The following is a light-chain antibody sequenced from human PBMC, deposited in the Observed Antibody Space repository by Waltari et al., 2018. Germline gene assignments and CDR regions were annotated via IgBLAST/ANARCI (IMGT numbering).Light chain of an antibody. CDR3: RQGYRWPLT. V-gene: IGKV1-39*01. CDR1: QSIRSH. CDR2: AAS. Sequence: DIQVTQSPPSLSASLGDRVTITCRASQSIRSHLNWYQQKAGKAPKFLIYAASTLQSGVPSRISGSGAGTDFTLTISSLQPEEFATYYCRQGYRWPLTFGQGTKVEI. J-gene: IGKJ1*01.